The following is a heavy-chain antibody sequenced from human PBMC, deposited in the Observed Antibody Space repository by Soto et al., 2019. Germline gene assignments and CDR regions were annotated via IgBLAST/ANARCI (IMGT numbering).Heavy chain of an antibody. CDR1: GFTFSSSA. V-gene: IGHV3-23*01. Sequence: PGGSLRLSCAASGFTFSSSAMGGVRQAPGKGLEWVSDIIDSGGSTYYADSVKGRFTISRDNSKSTLYLQMNSLRAEDTALYYCAKGRSYYYYYGVDVWGQGTTVTVSS. J-gene: IGHJ6*02. CDR2: IIDSGGST. CDR3: AKGRSYYYYYGVDV.